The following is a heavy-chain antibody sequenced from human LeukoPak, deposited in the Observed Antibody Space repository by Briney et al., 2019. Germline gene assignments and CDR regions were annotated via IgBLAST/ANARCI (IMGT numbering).Heavy chain of an antibody. Sequence: GGSLRLSCAASGFTFSSYSMNWVRQASGKGLEWVSSISSSSSYIYYAGSVKGRFTISRDNAKNSLYLQMNSLRAEDTAVYYCARDLSFDYWGQGTLVTVSS. D-gene: IGHD2/OR15-2a*01. CDR1: GFTFSSYS. CDR3: ARDLSFDY. J-gene: IGHJ4*02. CDR2: ISSSSSYI. V-gene: IGHV3-21*01.